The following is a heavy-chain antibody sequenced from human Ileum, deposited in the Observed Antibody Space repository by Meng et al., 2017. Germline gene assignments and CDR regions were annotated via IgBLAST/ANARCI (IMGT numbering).Heavy chain of an antibody. Sequence: GESLKISCAASGFTFSAHAMHWVRQAPGKGPEWVAVMSYDGTYEYYADSVKGRFTISRDNSKNTLYLQMSRLGTEDTAVYFCARDWGSRCGGIDCRCITHWGQGIQVTFSS. CDR1: GFTFSAHA. CDR2: MSYDGTYE. CDR3: ARDWGSRCGGIDCRCITH. J-gene: IGHJ4*02. D-gene: IGHD1-26*01. V-gene: IGHV3-30*15.